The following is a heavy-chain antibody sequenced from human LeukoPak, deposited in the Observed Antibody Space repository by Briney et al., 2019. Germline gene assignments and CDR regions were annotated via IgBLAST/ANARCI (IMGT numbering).Heavy chain of an antibody. Sequence: GGSLRLSCAASGFTFDNYRMSWVRQAPWKGLEWVSTVNADGGNTYYADSVKGRFTISRDNSKGTLILQMNSLRVEDTALYYCTKRVKYGGTWDHFADWGQGTLVTVSS. V-gene: IGHV3-23*01. CDR1: GFTFDNYR. D-gene: IGHD1-26*01. CDR3: TKRVKYGGTWDHFAD. CDR2: VNADGGNT. J-gene: IGHJ4*02.